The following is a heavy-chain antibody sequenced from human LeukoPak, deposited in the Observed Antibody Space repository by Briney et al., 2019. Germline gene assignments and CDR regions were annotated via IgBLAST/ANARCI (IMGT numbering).Heavy chain of an antibody. Sequence: GGSLRLSCAASGFTFSSYWMHWVRQAPGKGLVWVSRINSDGSSTSYADSVKGRFTISRDNAKNTLYLQMNSLRAGDTAVYYCASRVNSGWSFDYWGQGTLVTVSS. CDR3: ASRVNSGWSFDY. D-gene: IGHD6-19*01. CDR1: GFTFSSYW. J-gene: IGHJ4*02. CDR2: INSDGSST. V-gene: IGHV3-74*01.